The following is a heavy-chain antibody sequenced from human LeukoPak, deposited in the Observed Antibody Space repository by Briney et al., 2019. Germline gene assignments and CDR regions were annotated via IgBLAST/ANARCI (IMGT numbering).Heavy chain of an antibody. CDR3: TTALLWFGELVVFDYFDY. Sequence: GGSLRLSCAASGFSVSSNYMHWVRQAPGKGLEWVGRIKSKTDGGTTDYAAPVKGRFSISRDDSKNTLYLQMSSLKTDDTAVYYCTTALLWFGELVVFDYFDYWGQGTLVTVSS. CDR1: GFSVSSNY. J-gene: IGHJ4*02. CDR2: IKSKTDGGTT. V-gene: IGHV3-15*01. D-gene: IGHD3-10*01.